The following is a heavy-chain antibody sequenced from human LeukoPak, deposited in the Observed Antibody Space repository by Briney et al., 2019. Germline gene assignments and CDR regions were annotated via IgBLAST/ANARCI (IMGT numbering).Heavy chain of an antibody. J-gene: IGHJ4*02. CDR2: INPNSGGT. CDR1: AYTFTGYY. Sequence: ASVKVSCKASAYTFTGYYIHWVRQAPGQGLEWMGQINPNSGGTNYAQKFQGRVTMTRDTSISTAYMELIRLRFDDTAMYYCARKIREQWLLFDYWGQGTLVTVSS. V-gene: IGHV1-2*06. CDR3: ARKIREQWLLFDY. D-gene: IGHD6-19*01.